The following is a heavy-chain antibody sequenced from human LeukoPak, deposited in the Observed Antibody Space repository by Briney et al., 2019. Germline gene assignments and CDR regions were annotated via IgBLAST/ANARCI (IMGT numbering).Heavy chain of an antibody. V-gene: IGHV5-10-1*01. CDR3: ARRLYSGDEAYDY. D-gene: IGHD5-12*01. Sequence: GASLQISCKGSGSIFTSYWINWVRQTPGKGLEWMGRIDPSDSYTKYSPSFQVHVTISADKSISTAYLQWSSLKASDTAMYYCARRLYSGDEAYDYWGQGTLVTVSS. J-gene: IGHJ4*02. CDR2: IDPSDSYT. CDR1: GSIFTSYW.